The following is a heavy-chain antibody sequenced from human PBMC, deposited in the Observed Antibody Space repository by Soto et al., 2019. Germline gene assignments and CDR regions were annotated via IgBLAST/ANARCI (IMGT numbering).Heavy chain of an antibody. Sequence: QVQLVQSGAEVKKPGASVKVSCKASGYTFTSYGISWVRQAPGQGLEWMGWISAYNGNTNYAQKLQGRVTMTTDTSTRTANMELRSPRSEDTAVYYCARDRGSYALDYWGQGTLVTVSS. J-gene: IGHJ4*02. D-gene: IGHD1-26*01. CDR3: ARDRGSYALDY. CDR2: ISAYNGNT. V-gene: IGHV1-18*01. CDR1: GYTFTSYG.